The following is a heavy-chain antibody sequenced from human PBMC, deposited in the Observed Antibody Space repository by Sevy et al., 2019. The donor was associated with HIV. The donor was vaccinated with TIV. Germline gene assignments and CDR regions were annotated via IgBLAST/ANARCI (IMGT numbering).Heavy chain of an antibody. CDR1: GFTYSSYA. CDR2: ISYDGSNK. Sequence: GGSLRLSCAASGFTYSSYAMHWVRQAPGKGLEWVAVISYDGSNKYYADSVKGRFTISRDNSKNTLYLQMNSLRAEDTAVYYCARTLGYCSGGSCYSSGWAIDIWGQGTMVTVSS. CDR3: ARTLGYCSGGSCYSSGWAIDI. D-gene: IGHD2-15*01. V-gene: IGHV3-30-3*01. J-gene: IGHJ3*02.